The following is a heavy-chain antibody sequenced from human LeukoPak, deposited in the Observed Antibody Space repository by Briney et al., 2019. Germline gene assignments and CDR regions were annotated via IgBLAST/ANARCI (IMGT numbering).Heavy chain of an antibody. CDR3: ARLRSAASHFDY. D-gene: IGHD2-2*01. J-gene: IGHJ4*02. Sequence: SETLSLTCTVSGGSISSYYWSWIRQPPGKGLEWIGYIYYSGSTNYNPSLKSRVTISVDTSKNQFSLKLSSVTAADTAVYYCARLRSAASHFDYWGQGTLVTVSS. CDR1: GGSISSYY. V-gene: IGHV4-59*08. CDR2: IYYSGST.